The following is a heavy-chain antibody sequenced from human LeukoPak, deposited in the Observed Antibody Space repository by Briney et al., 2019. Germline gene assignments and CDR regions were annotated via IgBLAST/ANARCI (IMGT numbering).Heavy chain of an antibody. CDR1: GFTFSSYG. CDR2: IRYDGSNK. V-gene: IGHV3-30*02. Sequence: PGGSLRLSCAASGFTFSSYGMHWVRQAPGKGLEWVVFIRYDGSNKYYADSVKGRFTISRDNSKNTLYLQMNSLRAEDTAVYYCAKDCHAWPTVTTLDYWGQGTLVTVSS. CDR3: AKDCHAWPTVTTLDY. D-gene: IGHD4-17*01. J-gene: IGHJ4*02.